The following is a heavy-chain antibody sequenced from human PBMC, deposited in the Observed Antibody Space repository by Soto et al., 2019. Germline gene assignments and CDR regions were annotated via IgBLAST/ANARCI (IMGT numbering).Heavy chain of an antibody. CDR1: GGSVSSYY. D-gene: IGHD4-4*01. V-gene: IGHV4-59*08. CDR3: ARHSNRNYGLYYFXY. CDR2: IYYSGST. Sequence: SETLSLTCTVSGGSVSSYYWSWIRQSPGKGLEWIGYIYYSGSTKYKPSLKSRVTISVDTSKNQFSLKVSSATAADSALYYCARHSNRNYGLYYFXYWGLGALVTVSS. J-gene: IGHJ4*02.